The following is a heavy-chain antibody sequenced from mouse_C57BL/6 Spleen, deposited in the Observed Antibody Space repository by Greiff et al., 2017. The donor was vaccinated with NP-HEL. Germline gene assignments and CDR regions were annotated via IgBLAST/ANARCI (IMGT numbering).Heavy chain of an antibody. Sequence: QVHVKQSGPELVKPGASVKISCKASGYAFSSSWMNWVKQRPGKGLEWIGRIYPGDGDTNYNGKFKGKTTLTADKTSSTAYMQLSSLTSEDSAFCFCASNWGCDDWGQGTTLTVAS. V-gene: IGHV1-82*01. CDR2: IYPGDGDT. CDR3: ASNWGCDD. D-gene: IGHD4-1*01. CDR1: GYAFSSSW. J-gene: IGHJ2*01.